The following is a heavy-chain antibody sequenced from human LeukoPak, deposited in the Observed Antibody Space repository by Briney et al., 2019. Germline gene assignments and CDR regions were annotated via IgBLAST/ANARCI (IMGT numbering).Heavy chain of an antibody. V-gene: IGHV3-74*01. Sequence: PGGSLRVSCAASGFTFSTYWMHWVRQTPGKGLVWVSSIRNDGTTTDYADSVKGRFTISRDNAKNTLYLQMNSLRAEDTAVYYCVRLYKIEGADLWGRGTLVTVSS. CDR1: GFTFSTYW. J-gene: IGHJ2*01. CDR3: VRLYKIEGADL. CDR2: IRNDGTTT. D-gene: IGHD1-14*01.